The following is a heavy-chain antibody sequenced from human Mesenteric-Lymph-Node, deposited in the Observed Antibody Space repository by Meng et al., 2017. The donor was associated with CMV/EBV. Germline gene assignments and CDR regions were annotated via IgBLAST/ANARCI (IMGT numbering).Heavy chain of an antibody. J-gene: IGHJ4*02. CDR2: IWDDGVNR. D-gene: IGHD1-26*01. CDR3: ARGELSNPYYFDY. V-gene: IGHV3-33*01. Sequence: TSGFTFNKYVRHWVRRAPGKELDWMTIIWDDGVNRYYAESVKGRFSVSRDNSQNTLYLQLNSLTVEDTAVYYCARGELSNPYYFDYWGQGTLVTVSS. CDR1: GFTFNKYV.